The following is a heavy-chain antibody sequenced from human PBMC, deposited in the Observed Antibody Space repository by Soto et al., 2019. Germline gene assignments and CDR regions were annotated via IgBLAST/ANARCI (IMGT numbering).Heavy chain of an antibody. V-gene: IGHV4-31*03. J-gene: IGHJ4*02. Sequence: SETLSLTCTVSGGSIISGGYYWSWIRQLPGNGLEWIGSIYYSGTTYYNPSLKSRVTISGDTSEKQFSLKLSPVTAADTAVYYCAREGGYYDSSGYFVIWGQGTPVTVS. CDR1: GGSIISGGYY. D-gene: IGHD3-22*01. CDR2: IYYSGTT. CDR3: AREGGYYDSSGYFVI.